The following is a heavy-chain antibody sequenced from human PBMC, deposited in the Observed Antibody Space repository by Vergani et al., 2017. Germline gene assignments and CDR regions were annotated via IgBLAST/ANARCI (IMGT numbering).Heavy chain of an antibody. V-gene: IGHV1-46*01. CDR1: GYTFSNYY. D-gene: IGHD5-18*01. J-gene: IGHJ6*02. CDR3: ARGRIQLWKNYYYYGMDV. Sequence: QVPVVQSGAEVKKSGASVKVSCKTSGYTFSNYYMHWVRQAPGQGLEWMGIINPSGGHTNYAQKFQGRVTMTRDTSTSTVYMELSSLRSEDTAIYYCARGRIQLWKNYYYYGMDVWGQGTTVTVSS. CDR2: INPSGGHT.